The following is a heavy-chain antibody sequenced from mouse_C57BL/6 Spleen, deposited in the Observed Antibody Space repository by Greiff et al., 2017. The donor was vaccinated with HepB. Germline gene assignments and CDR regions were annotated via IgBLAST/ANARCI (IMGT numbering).Heavy chain of an antibody. Sequence: EVQLQQSGAELVRPGASVKLSCTASGFNIKDDYMHWVKQRPEQGLEWIGWIDPENGDTEYASKFQGKATITADTSSNTAYLQLSSLTSEDTAVYYCNNYGSSFDYWGQGTTLTVSS. J-gene: IGHJ2*01. CDR2: IDPENGDT. V-gene: IGHV14-4*01. CDR1: GFNIKDDY. D-gene: IGHD1-1*01. CDR3: NNYGSSFDY.